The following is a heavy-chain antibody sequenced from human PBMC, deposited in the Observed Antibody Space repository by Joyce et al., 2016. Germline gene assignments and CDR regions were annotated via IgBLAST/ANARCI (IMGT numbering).Heavy chain of an antibody. V-gene: IGHV4-4*07. Sequence: QEQLQESGPRLVKPAEILSLTCTVSDGSIIGHYWSWVRQPAGKGLEWIGRIYSSGSTNFAPSLKSRLSMSIDTSKNQCSLTLTSVTAADTAVYYCAKENHYGNPGYNWMDPWGQGILVTVSS. CDR3: AKENHYGNPGYNWMDP. CDR1: DGSIIGHY. D-gene: IGHD3-10*01. CDR2: IYSSGST. J-gene: IGHJ5*02.